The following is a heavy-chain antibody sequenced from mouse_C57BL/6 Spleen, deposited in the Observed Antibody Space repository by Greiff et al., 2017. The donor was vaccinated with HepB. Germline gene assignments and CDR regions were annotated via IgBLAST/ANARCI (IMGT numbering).Heavy chain of an antibody. J-gene: IGHJ1*03. CDR3: ARHYYGSSYGWYFAV. D-gene: IGHD1-1*01. Sequence: EVNVVESGGGLVKPGGSLKLSCAASGFTFSSYTMSWVRQTPEKRLEWVATISGGGGNTYYPDSVKGRFTISRDNAKNTLYLQMSSLRCEDTALDYCARHYYGSSYGWYFAVWGTGTTVTVSS. CDR2: ISGGGGNT. CDR1: GFTFSSYT. V-gene: IGHV5-9*01.